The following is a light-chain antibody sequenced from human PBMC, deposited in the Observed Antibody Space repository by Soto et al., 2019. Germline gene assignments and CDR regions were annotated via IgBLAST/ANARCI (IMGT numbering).Light chain of an antibody. Sequence: QSVLTQPPSASGTPGQRVTISCSGSSSKIGSNTVNWYQQLPGTAPKLLIYSNNQRPSGVPDRFSGSKSGTSASLAISGLHFEVYDDYYCAACDDSLNGYVFGTGTKVTVL. V-gene: IGLV1-44*01. CDR2: SNN. J-gene: IGLJ1*01. CDR3: AACDDSLNGYV. CDR1: SSKIGSNT.